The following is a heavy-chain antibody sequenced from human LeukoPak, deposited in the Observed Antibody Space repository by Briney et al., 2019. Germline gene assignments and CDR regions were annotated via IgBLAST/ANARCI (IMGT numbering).Heavy chain of an antibody. V-gene: IGHV1-69*01. CDR1: GGTFSSYA. J-gene: IGHJ5*02. Sequence: SVKVSCKASGGTFSSYAISWVRQAPGQGLEWMGGIIPIFGTANYAQKFQGRVTITADESTSTAYMELSSLRSEDTAVYYCARADIVVVPAAIYPHNWFDPWGQGTLVTVSS. CDR3: ARADIVVVPAAIYPHNWFDP. D-gene: IGHD2-2*01. CDR2: IIPIFGTA.